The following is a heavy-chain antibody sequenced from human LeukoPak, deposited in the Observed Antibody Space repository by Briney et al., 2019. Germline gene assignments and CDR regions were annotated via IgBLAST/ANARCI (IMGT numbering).Heavy chain of an antibody. Sequence: SETLSLTCTVSGGSISSHYWSWIRQPQGKGLEWIGYIYYSGSTNYNPSLKSRVTISVDTSKNQFSLKLSSVTAADTAVYYCARARGGEWLRFAVNWFDPWGQETLVTVSS. CDR3: ARARGGEWLRFAVNWFDP. CDR2: IYYSGST. V-gene: IGHV4-59*11. J-gene: IGHJ5*02. D-gene: IGHD5-12*01. CDR1: GGSISSHY.